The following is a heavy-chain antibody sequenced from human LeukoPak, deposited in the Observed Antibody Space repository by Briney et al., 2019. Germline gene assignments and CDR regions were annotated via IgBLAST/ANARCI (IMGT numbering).Heavy chain of an antibody. D-gene: IGHD3-22*01. Sequence: SVKVSCKASGYTFSSYAISWVRQAPGQGLEWMGGIIPIFGTANYAQKFQGRVTITTDESTSTAYMELSSLRSEDTAVYYCARSNTQYYYDSSGYYGSDYWGQGTLVTVSS. V-gene: IGHV1-69*05. CDR2: IIPIFGTA. J-gene: IGHJ4*02. CDR1: GYTFSSYA. CDR3: ARSNTQYYYDSSGYYGSDY.